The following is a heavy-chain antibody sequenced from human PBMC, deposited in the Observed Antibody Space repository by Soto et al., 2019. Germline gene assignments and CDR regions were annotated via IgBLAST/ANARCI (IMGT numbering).Heavy chain of an antibody. CDR2: ISAYNGNT. Sequence: GASVKVSCKASGYTFTSYGISWVRQAPGQGLEWMGWISAYNGNTNYAQKLQGRVTMTTDTSTSTAYMELRSLRSDDTAVYYCARDWQSSGWYHHGMDVWGQGTTVTVSS. V-gene: IGHV1-18*01. CDR1: GYTFTSYG. J-gene: IGHJ6*02. CDR3: ARDWQSSGWYHHGMDV. D-gene: IGHD6-19*01.